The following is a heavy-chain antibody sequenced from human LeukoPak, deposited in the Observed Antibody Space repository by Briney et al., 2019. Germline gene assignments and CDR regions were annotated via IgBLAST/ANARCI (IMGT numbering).Heavy chain of an antibody. J-gene: IGHJ6*02. CDR3: ARDIVVVTATYYYYYYGVDV. CDR2: IYYSGST. CDR1: GGSISSYY. V-gene: IGHV4-59*01. Sequence: SETLSLTCTVSGGSISSYYWSWIRQPPGKGLEWIGYIYYSGSTYYNPSLKSRVTISVDTSKNQFSLKLSSVTAADTAVYYCARDIVVVTATYYYYYYGVDVWGQGTTVTVSS. D-gene: IGHD2-21*02.